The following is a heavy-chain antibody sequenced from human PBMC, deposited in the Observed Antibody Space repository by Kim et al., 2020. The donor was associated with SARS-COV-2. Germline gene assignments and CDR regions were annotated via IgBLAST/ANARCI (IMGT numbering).Heavy chain of an antibody. J-gene: IGHJ4*02. CDR3: AKDLGAGQQLEGAFDY. D-gene: IGHD6-13*01. Sequence: GGSLRLSCAASGFTFSSYGMHWVRQAPGKGLEWVAVISYDGSNKYYADSVKGRFTISRDNSKNTLYLQMNSLRAEDTAVYYCAKDLGAGQQLEGAFDYWGQGTLVTVSS. V-gene: IGHV3-30*18. CDR1: GFTFSSYG. CDR2: ISYDGSNK.